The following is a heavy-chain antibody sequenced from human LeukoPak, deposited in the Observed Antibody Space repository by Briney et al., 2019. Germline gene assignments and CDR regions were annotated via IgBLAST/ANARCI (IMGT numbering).Heavy chain of an antibody. CDR2: IHYSGSP. CDR3: ARGSSSYYDFWEGQAQNNWFDP. V-gene: IGHV4-31*03. J-gene: IGHJ5*02. D-gene: IGHD3-3*01. Sequence: PSQTLSLTCTVSGGSISSGGYYWSWIRQHPGKGLEWIGYIHYSGSPYYNPSLKSRVTISVDTSKNRFSLKLSSVTAADTAVYYCARGSSSYYDFWEGQAQNNWFDPWGQGTLVTVSS. CDR1: GGSISSGGYY.